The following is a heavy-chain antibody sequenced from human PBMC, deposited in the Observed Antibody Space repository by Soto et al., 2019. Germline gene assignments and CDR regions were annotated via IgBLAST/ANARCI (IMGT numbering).Heavy chain of an antibody. V-gene: IGHV3-23*01. J-gene: IGHJ1*01. D-gene: IGHD2-15*01. CDR2: ISGSGGST. Sequence: GGSLRLSCAASGFTFSSYAMSWVRQAPGKGLEWVSAISGSGGSTYYADSVKGRFTISRDNSKNTLYLQMNSLRAEDTAVYYCAINDIVVVVAAPHADPYFQHWGQGTLVTVSS. CDR1: GFTFSSYA. CDR3: AINDIVVVVAAPHADPYFQH.